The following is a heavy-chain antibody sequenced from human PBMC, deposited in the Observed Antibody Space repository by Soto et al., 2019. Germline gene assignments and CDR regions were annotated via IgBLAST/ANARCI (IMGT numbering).Heavy chain of an antibody. D-gene: IGHD6-6*01. Sequence: GASVKVSCKASGGTFSSYAISWVRQAPGQGLEWMGGIIPIFGTANYARKFQGRVTITADESTSTAYMELSSLRSEDTAVYYCARSIAATYPEYFPYGGRGTWVTVPS. CDR3: ARSIAATYPEYFPY. CDR2: IIPIFGTA. J-gene: IGHJ1*01. V-gene: IGHV1-69*13. CDR1: GGTFSSYA.